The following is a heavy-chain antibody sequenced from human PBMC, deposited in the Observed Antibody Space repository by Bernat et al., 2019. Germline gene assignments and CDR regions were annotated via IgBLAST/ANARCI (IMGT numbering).Heavy chain of an antibody. CDR2: IWDDGSNK. CDR3: ARVWFGELSVDY. Sequence: QVRLVESGGGVVQPGGSLKLSCAASGFTFSNFGIHWVRQAPGKGLEWVAVIWDDGSNKYYADSVKGRFTISRDNSKNTLYLQMNSLRAEDTAVYYCARVWFGELSVDYWGQGTLVTVSS. D-gene: IGHD3-10*01. V-gene: IGHV3-30*19. CDR1: GFTFSNFG. J-gene: IGHJ4*02.